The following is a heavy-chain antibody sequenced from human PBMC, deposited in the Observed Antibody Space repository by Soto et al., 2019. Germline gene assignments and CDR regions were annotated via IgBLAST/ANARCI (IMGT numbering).Heavy chain of an antibody. V-gene: IGHV3-30*18. J-gene: IGHJ6*02. CDR3: AKDSDPIAAAVYYYGMYV. Sequence: QVQLVESGGGVVQPGRSLRLSCAASGFTFSSYGMHWVRQAPGKGLEWVAVISYDGSNKYYADSVKGRFTISRDNSKNTLYLQMNSLRAEDTAVYYCAKDSDPIAAAVYYYGMYVWGQGTTVTVSS. D-gene: IGHD6-13*01. CDR1: GFTFSSYG. CDR2: ISYDGSNK.